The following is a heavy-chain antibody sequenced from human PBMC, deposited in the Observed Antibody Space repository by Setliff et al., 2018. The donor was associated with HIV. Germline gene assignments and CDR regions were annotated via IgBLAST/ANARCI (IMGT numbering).Heavy chain of an antibody. J-gene: IGHJ6*03. Sequence: GGSLRLSCAASGFTFSSYAMSWVRQAPGKGLEWVSSISGSGGSTYYADSVKGRFTISRDNSKNTLYLQMNSLRAEDTAVYYCAKAGVEWLFHTGYYYYMDVWGKGTTVTVSS. CDR1: GFTFSSYA. D-gene: IGHD3-3*01. V-gene: IGHV3-23*01. CDR2: ISGSGGST. CDR3: AKAGVEWLFHTGYYYYMDV.